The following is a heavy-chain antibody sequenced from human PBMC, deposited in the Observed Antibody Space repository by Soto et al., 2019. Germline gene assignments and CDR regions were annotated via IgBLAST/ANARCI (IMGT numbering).Heavy chain of an antibody. CDR1: GYTFTSYG. CDR3: ARDLFTSGWYVGYFQH. V-gene: IGHV1-18*01. Sequence: GASVKVSGKASGYTFTSYGISCVRQAPGQGLEWMGWISAYNGNTNYAQKLQGRVTMTTDTSTSTAYMELRSLRSDDTAVYYCARDLFTSGWYVGYFQHWGQGTLVTVSS. CDR2: ISAYNGNT. J-gene: IGHJ1*01. D-gene: IGHD6-19*01.